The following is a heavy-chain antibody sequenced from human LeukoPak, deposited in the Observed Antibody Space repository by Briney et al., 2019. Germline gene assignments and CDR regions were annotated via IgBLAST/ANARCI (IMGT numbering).Heavy chain of an antibody. V-gene: IGHV5-51*01. CDR3: ARLTSSWSFDY. J-gene: IGHJ4*02. CDR2: ISPDGSDT. CDR1: GYSFTNYW. Sequence: GESLKISCKGSGYSFTNYWIGWVRQMPGKGLEWMGIISPDGSDTRYSPSFQGQATISADKSITTAYLQWSSLKASDTAMYYCARLTSSWSFDYWGQGTLVTVPS. D-gene: IGHD6-13*01.